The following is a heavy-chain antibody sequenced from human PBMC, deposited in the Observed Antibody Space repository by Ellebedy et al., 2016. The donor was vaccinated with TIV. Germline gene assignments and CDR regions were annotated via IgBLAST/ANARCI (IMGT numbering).Heavy chain of an antibody. V-gene: IGHV1-18*01. CDR3: ARDMVQGMVARYLWFDY. D-gene: IGHD5-12*01. CDR1: GFTFNSYG. Sequence: ASVKVSCKASGFTFNSYGFSWLRQAPGQGLEWMGWISAYTGDTDYAEKFQGRVTVTTDTSTSTAYMELRRLRSDDTAVYYCARDMVQGMVARYLWFDYWGQGTLVTVSS. J-gene: IGHJ4*02. CDR2: ISAYTGDT.